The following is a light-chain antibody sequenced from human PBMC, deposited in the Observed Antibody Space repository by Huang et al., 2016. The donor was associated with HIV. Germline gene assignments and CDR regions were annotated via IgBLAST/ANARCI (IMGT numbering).Light chain of an antibody. CDR3: QQYNNWPPLT. J-gene: IGKJ4*01. Sequence: EVVITQSPAILSVSPGERATFSCRASQNVNTDLAWYKHNPGQAPRLLIYGASTRATGIPARFSGNGSETEFTITISSLQSEDLAIYYCQQYNNWPPLTFGGGTKVEIK. V-gene: IGKV3-15*01. CDR1: QNVNTD. CDR2: GAS.